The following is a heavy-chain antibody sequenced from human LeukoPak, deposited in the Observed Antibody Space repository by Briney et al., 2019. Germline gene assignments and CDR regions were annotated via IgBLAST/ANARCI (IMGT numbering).Heavy chain of an antibody. CDR3: ARGAYDSSGYYYPFY. V-gene: IGHV1-46*01. J-gene: IGHJ4*02. CDR1: GYTFTSYY. CDR2: INPSGGST. D-gene: IGHD3-22*01. Sequence: ASVKVSCKASGYTFTSYYMHWVRQAPGQGLEWMGIINPSGGSTSYAQKFQGRVTMTRDMPTSTVYMELSSLRSEDTAVYYCARGAYDSSGYYYPFYWGQGTLVTVSS.